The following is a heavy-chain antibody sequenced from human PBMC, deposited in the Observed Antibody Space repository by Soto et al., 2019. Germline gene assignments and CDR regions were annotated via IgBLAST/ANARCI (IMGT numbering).Heavy chain of an antibody. CDR1: GFTFSSYA. D-gene: IGHD6-19*01. CDR3: AKARAVAGTNWFDP. J-gene: IGHJ5*02. CDR2: ISGSGGST. Sequence: GGSLRLSXAASGFTFSSYAMSWVRQAPGKGLEWVSAISGSGGSTYYADSVKGRFTISRDNSKNTLYLQMNSLRAEDTAVYYCAKARAVAGTNWFDPWGQGTLVTVSS. V-gene: IGHV3-23*01.